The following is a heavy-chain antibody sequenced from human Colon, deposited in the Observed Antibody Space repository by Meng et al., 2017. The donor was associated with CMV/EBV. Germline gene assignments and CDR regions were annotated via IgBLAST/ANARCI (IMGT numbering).Heavy chain of an antibody. D-gene: IGHD2-2*01. J-gene: IGHJ5*02. Sequence: ASVKVSCKASGYTFTGNYIHWVRQAPGQGLEWMGWINPNRGGTNYAQKFQGRVTMTRDTSISTAYMELSRLRSDDTAVYYCARTDCSTTSCYPFWFDPWGQGTQVTVSS. CDR1: GYTFTGNY. CDR3: ARTDCSTTSCYPFWFDP. CDR2: INPNRGGT. V-gene: IGHV1-2*02.